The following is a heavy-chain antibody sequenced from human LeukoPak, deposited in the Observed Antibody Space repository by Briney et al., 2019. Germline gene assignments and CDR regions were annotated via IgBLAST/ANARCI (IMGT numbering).Heavy chain of an antibody. Sequence: TSETLSLTCTVSGGSISSYYWSWIRQPPGKGLEWIGYIYYGGSTNYNPSLKSRVTISVDTSKNQFSLKLSSVTAADTAVYYCARGHGLGRYWGQGTLVTVSS. CDR2: IYYGGST. V-gene: IGHV4-59*01. CDR3: ARGHGLGRY. CDR1: GGSISSYY. D-gene: IGHD3/OR15-3a*01. J-gene: IGHJ4*02.